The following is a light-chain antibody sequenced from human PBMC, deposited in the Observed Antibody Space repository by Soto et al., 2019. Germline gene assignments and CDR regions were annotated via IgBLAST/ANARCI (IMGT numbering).Light chain of an antibody. Sequence: DIQMTQSPSSLSAFVGDSVTVTCRASQPIGTSLHWYQQKAGKAPKVLISAATKLQSGVPSRFTGGGSGTDFTLTISNLQPEDSATSYCQQGYNTFWTFGRGTKVDIK. CDR1: QPIGTS. CDR2: AAT. CDR3: QQGYNTFWT. V-gene: IGKV1-39*01. J-gene: IGKJ1*01.